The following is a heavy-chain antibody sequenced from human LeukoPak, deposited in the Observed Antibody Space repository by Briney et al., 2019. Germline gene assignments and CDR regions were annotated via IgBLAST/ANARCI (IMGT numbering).Heavy chain of an antibody. J-gene: IGHJ5*02. V-gene: IGHV4-34*01. D-gene: IGHD2-15*01. CDR1: GGSFSGYY. CDR2: INHSGST. CDR3: ARSPSGDCSGGSCYENWFDP. Sequence: PSETLSLTCAVYGGSFSGYYWSWIRQPPGKGLEWIGEINHSGSTNYNPSLKSRVTISVDTSKNQFSLKLSSVTAADTAVYYCARSPSGDCSGGSCYENWFDPWGQGTLVTVSS.